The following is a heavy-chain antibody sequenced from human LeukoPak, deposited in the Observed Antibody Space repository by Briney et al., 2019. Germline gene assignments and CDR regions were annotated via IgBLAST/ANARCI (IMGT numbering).Heavy chain of an antibody. CDR3: ARDRTYYDILTGSVGSDYYGMDV. CDR1: GYSISSGYY. Sequence: SETLSLTCTVSGYSISSGYYWGWIRQPPGKGLEWIGSIYYSGSTYYNPSLKSRVTISVDTSKNQFSLKLSSVTAADTAVYYCARDRTYYDILTGSVGSDYYGMDVWGQGTTVTVSS. V-gene: IGHV4-38-2*02. CDR2: IYYSGST. D-gene: IGHD3-9*01. J-gene: IGHJ6*02.